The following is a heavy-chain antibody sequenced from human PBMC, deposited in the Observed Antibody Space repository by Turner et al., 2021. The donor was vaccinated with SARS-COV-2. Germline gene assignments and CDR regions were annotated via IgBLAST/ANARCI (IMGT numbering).Heavy chain of an antibody. J-gene: IGHJ4*02. Sequence: QVQLVESGGGVVQPGMSLSLSCAASVFTFSSHGMHWVRQAPGKGLEWVAFIWYDGSNKYYADSVKGRLTISRDNSKNTLYLQMNSLRAEDTAVYYCAREGDYGGNSGGFDYWGQGTLVTVSS. D-gene: IGHD4-17*01. CDR3: AREGDYGGNSGGFDY. CDR2: IWYDGSNK. V-gene: IGHV3-33*01. CDR1: VFTFSSHG.